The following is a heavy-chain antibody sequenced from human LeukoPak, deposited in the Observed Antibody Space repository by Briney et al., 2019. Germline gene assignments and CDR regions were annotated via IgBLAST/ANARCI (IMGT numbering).Heavy chain of an antibody. CDR1: GGSFSGYY. CDR2: INHSGST. D-gene: IGHD3-16*02. V-gene: IGHV4-34*01. Sequence: SETLSLTCAVYGGSFSGYYWSWICQPPGKGLEWIGEINHSGSTNYNPSLKSRVTISVDSSKNQFSLKLSSVTAADTAVYYCARARDYDYVWGSYRLIDPWGQGTLVTVSS. CDR3: ARARDYDYVWGSYRLIDP. J-gene: IGHJ5*02.